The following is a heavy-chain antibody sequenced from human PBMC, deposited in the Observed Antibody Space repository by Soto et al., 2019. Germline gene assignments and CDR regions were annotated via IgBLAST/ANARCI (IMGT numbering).Heavy chain of an antibody. CDR1: GFTFSRYG. D-gene: IGHD5-18*01. CDR3: AKDLGYSYGYGVDY. J-gene: IGHJ4*02. Sequence: PGGSLRLSCAASGFTFSRYGMSWVRQAPGKGLEWVSGISGTGASTYYADSVRGRFTISRDNSKNTLYVQMNSLRAEDTAVYYCAKDLGYSYGYGVDYWRQGTLVTVSS. CDR2: ISGTGAST. V-gene: IGHV3-23*01.